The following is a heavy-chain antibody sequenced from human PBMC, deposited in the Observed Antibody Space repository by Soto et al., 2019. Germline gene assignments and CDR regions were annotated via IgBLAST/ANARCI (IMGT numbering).Heavy chain of an antibody. CDR1: GYTFTSYA. J-gene: IGHJ3*01. CDR2: INAGNGNT. CDR3: ARDFAGGFNDAFDF. D-gene: IGHD5-12*01. Sequence: ASVKVSCKASGYTFTSYAMHWVRQAPGQRLEWMGWINAGNGNTKYSQEFRGRLTITRDTSASTAYMELRSLKSADTAVFYCARDFAGGFNDAFDFWGQGTMVTVSS. V-gene: IGHV1-3*01.